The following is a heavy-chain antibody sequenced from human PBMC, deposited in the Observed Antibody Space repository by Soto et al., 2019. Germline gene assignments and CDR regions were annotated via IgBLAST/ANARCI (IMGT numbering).Heavy chain of an antibody. J-gene: IGHJ4*02. CDR2: ISSSSSYI. D-gene: IGHD5-18*01. Sequence: GGSLRLSCAASGFTFSSYSMNWVRQAPGKGLEWASSISSSSSYIYYADSVKGRFTISRDNAKNSLYLQMNSLRAEDTAVYYCARVRELWFPNFDYWGQGTLVTVSS. V-gene: IGHV3-21*01. CDR1: GFTFSSYS. CDR3: ARVRELWFPNFDY.